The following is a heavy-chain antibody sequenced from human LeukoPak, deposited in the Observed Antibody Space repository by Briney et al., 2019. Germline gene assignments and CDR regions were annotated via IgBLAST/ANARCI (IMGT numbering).Heavy chain of an antibody. CDR2: IYSGDTT. CDR1: GFTVSGNY. D-gene: IGHD4-23*01. V-gene: IGHV3-53*01. Sequence: PGGSLRLSCAVSGFTVSGNYMSWVGQAPGKGVEWVSLIYSGDTTLYADSVKGRFTISRDISKNTVYLQMNSLRAEDTAVYYCARRAGGYSHPYDYWGQGILVTVSS. J-gene: IGHJ4*02. CDR3: ARRAGGYSHPYDY.